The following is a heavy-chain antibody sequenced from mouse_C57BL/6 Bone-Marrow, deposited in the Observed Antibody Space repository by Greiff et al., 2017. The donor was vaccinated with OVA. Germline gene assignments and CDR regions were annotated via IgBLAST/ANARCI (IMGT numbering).Heavy chain of an antibody. CDR2: ISSGSSTI. CDR1: GFTFSDYG. J-gene: IGHJ4*01. CDR3: ARDTTVVANAMDY. D-gene: IGHD1-1*01. Sequence: EVQRVESGGGLVKPGGSLKLSCAASGFTFSDYGMHWVRQAPEKGLEWVAYISSGSSTIYYADTVKGRFTISRDNAKNTLFLQMTSLRSEDTAMYYCARDTTVVANAMDYWGQGTSVTVSS. V-gene: IGHV5-17*01.